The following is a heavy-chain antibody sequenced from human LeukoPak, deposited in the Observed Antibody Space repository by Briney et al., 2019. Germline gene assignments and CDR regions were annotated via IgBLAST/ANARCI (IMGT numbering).Heavy chain of an antibody. CDR2: FDPEDGET. CDR3: ARDRTCSSGSCYSDYFDY. Sequence: SVKVSCKVSGYTLTELSMHWVRQAPGKGLEWMGGFDPEDGETIYAQKFQGRVTMTEDTSTDTAYMELSSLRSEDTAVYYCARDRTCSSGSCYSDYFDYWGQGTLVTVSS. CDR1: GYTLTELS. V-gene: IGHV1-24*01. D-gene: IGHD2-15*01. J-gene: IGHJ4*02.